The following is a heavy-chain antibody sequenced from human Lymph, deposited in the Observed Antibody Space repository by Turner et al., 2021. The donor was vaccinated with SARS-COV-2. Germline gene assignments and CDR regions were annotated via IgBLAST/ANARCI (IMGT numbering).Heavy chain of an antibody. CDR1: GSTFTSYD. Sequence: QMQLVQSGAEVKKPGASVKVSCKAPGSTFTSYDINWVLQATGQGLECNGCMHPNRGNTGHEQKFQDRVTMTRTTSTSPAYMKLSSLRSEDTAVDYCSRGRYSGGGMEVCGQGTTVTVSS. CDR2: MHPNRGNT. CDR3: SRGRYSGGGMEV. V-gene: IGHV1-8*02. D-gene: IGHD1-26*01. J-gene: IGHJ6*02.